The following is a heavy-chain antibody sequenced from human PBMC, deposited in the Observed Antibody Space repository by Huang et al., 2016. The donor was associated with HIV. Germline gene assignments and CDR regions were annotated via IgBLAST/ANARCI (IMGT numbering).Heavy chain of an antibody. J-gene: IGHJ4*02. Sequence: QVQLAQSGAEVKKPGASVKVSCTASGYTFTNYGISWVRQAPGQGLEWMGWISPDKSNINYAQKLQGRVTMTTDTPTSTAYMELRSLRSDDTAVYYCARSPIDSSVYYLYYFDYWGQGTLATVSS. CDR3: ARSPIDSSVYYLYYFDY. D-gene: IGHD3-22*01. CDR2: ISPDKSNI. V-gene: IGHV1-18*04. CDR1: GYTFTNYG.